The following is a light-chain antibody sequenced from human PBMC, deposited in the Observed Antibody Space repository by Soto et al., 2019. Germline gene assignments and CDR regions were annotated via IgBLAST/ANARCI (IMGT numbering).Light chain of an antibody. V-gene: IGKV3-11*01. CDR1: QSVSSY. CDR3: RYRTNLWT. Sequence: EIRVTQFPSRLPRPQRERATRSCSASQSVSSYLAWYQQKPGQAPRLLIYDASNRATGIPARVSGSGSGTDFTLTSINPEDFETAYYQCRYRTNLWTFGQGTKVDIK. J-gene: IGKJ1*01. CDR2: DAS.